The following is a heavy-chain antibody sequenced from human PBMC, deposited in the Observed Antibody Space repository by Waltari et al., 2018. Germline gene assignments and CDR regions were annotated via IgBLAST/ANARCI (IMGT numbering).Heavy chain of an antibody. CDR2: IYYSGST. Sequence: QVQLQESGPGLVTPSETLSLPCPVSGGSISSHYWSWIRQPPGKGLEWIGYIYYSGSTNYNPSLKSRVTISVDTSKNQFSLKLSSVTAADTAVYYCARDGYSYGRNAFDIWGQGTMVTVSS. D-gene: IGHD5-18*01. J-gene: IGHJ3*02. V-gene: IGHV4-59*11. CDR3: ARDGYSYGRNAFDI. CDR1: GGSISSHY.